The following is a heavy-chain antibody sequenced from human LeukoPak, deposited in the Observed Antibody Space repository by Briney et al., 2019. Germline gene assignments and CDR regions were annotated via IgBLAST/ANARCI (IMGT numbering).Heavy chain of an antibody. CDR2: ISGDGGST. J-gene: IGHJ3*02. Sequence: PGGSLRLSCAASGFTFDDYAMHWVRQAPGKGLEWVSLISGDGGSTYYADSVKGRFTISRDNSKNSLYLQMNSLRTEDTALHYCAKVFWAGAYCGGDCFAAFDIWGQGTMVTVSS. V-gene: IGHV3-43*02. CDR1: GFTFDDYA. D-gene: IGHD2-21*02. CDR3: AKVFWAGAYCGGDCFAAFDI.